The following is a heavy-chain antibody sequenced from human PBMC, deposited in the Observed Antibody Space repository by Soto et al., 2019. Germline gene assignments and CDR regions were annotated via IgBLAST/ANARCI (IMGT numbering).Heavy chain of an antibody. J-gene: IGHJ4*02. CDR2: IDWDDDK. CDR1: GFSLSTSGMC. D-gene: IGHD3-22*01. CDR3: PRIPHYYDSSGYYPG. Sequence: SGPTLVNPTQTLTLTCTFSGFSLSTSGMCVSWIRQPPGKALEWLARIDWDDDKYYSTSLKTRLTISKDTSKNQVVLTMTNMDPVDTATYYCPRIPHYYDSSGYYPGWGQGTLVTVSS. V-gene: IGHV2-70*11.